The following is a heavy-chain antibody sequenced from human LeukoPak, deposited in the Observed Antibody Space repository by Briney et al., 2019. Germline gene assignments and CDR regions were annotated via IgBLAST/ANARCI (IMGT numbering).Heavy chain of an antibody. CDR3: AKDQREVGCFDY. J-gene: IGHJ4*02. Sequence: PGRSLRLSCAASGFTFSSYGMHWVRQAPGKGLEWVAVISYDGSNKYYADSVKGRFTISRDNSKNTLYLQMNSLRAEDTAVYYCAKDQREVGCFDYWGQGTLVTVSS. CDR2: ISYDGSNK. V-gene: IGHV3-30*18. D-gene: IGHD1-26*01. CDR1: GFTFSSYG.